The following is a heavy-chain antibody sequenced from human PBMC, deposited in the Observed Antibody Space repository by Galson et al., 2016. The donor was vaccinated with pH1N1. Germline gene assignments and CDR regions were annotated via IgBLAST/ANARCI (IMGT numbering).Heavy chain of an antibody. CDR2: INPIFRTA. J-gene: IGHJ4*02. Sequence: SVKVSCKASRGTFSNYAISWVRQAPGQGLEWMGGINPIFRTANYAQKFQGRVTITTDESTSTAYMELSSLRSEDTAVYYCARVKNFYGSSGYYYVFDYWGQGTLVTVSS. CDR3: ARVKNFYGSSGYYYVFDY. V-gene: IGHV1-69*05. D-gene: IGHD3-22*01. CDR1: RGTFSNYA.